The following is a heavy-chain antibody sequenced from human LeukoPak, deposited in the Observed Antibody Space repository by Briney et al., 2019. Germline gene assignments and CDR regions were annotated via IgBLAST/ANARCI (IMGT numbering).Heavy chain of an antibody. CDR1: GFTFSSSA. D-gene: IGHD3-3*01. Sequence: GGSLRLSCAASGFTFSSSAMSWVRQVPGKGLEWVSGISSSGGSTNYADSVRGRFTISRDNSKNTLYVQMNSLRDEDTALYYCARFPRDPWRFDYWGQGTLVTVSS. J-gene: IGHJ4*02. CDR3: ARFPRDPWRFDY. V-gene: IGHV3-23*01. CDR2: ISSSGGST.